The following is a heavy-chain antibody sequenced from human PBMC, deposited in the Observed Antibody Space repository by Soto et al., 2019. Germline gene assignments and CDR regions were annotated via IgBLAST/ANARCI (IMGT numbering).Heavy chain of an antibody. CDR3: ASGYCSGGSCPPDYYYYYYMDV. D-gene: IGHD2-15*01. V-gene: IGHV4-59*01. CDR1: GGSISSYY. J-gene: IGHJ6*03. Sequence: SETLSLTCTVSGGSISSYYWSWIRQPPGKGLEWIGYIYYSGSTNYNPSLKGRVTISVYTSKNQFSLKLSSVTAADTAVYYCASGYCSGGSCPPDYYYYYYMDVWGKGTTVTVSS. CDR2: IYYSGST.